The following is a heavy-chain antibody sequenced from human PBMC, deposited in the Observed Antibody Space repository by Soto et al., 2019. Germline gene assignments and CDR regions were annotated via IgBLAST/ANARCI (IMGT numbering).Heavy chain of an antibody. Sequence: EEQLVESGGGLVQPGGSLKLSCVVSQISFSSYWMTWVRQAPGKGLECVANINQDGSEKYYEDSVKGRFAISSDNAKNSLYLHMNSLRAEAMAVYYCATGPSWPNSWGHGTLVGVSS. CDR1: QISFSSYW. V-gene: IGHV3-7*01. D-gene: IGHD2-15*01. J-gene: IGHJ5*01. CDR2: INQDGSEK. CDR3: ATGPSWPNS.